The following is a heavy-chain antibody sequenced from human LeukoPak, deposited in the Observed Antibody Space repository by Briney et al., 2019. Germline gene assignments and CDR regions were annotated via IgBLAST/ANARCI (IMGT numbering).Heavy chain of an antibody. V-gene: IGHV4-59*01. J-gene: IGHJ4*02. Sequence: SETLSLTCTVSGGSISSYYWSWIRQPPRKGLEWIGYIYYSGSTNYNPSLKSRVTISVDTSKNQFSLKLSSVTAADTAVYYCAKLLWFGELQVFDYWGQGTLVTVSS. CDR1: GGSISSYY. CDR2: IYYSGST. D-gene: IGHD3-10*01. CDR3: AKLLWFGELQVFDY.